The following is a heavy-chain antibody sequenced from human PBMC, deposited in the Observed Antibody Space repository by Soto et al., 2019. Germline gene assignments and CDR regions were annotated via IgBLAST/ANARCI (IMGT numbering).Heavy chain of an antibody. CDR3: TRGPRVSSTGTGAH. D-gene: IGHD1-1*01. J-gene: IGHJ4*02. CDR1: GFTFSAYW. Sequence: GGSLRLSCEASGFTFSAYWMHWVRQVPGKGLIWVSRISDDGSTTTYADSVKGRFTISRDNAKNTLYLQMNSLRADDTGLYYCTRGPRVSSTGTGAHWGQGTLVTVSS. CDR2: ISDDGSTT. V-gene: IGHV3-74*01.